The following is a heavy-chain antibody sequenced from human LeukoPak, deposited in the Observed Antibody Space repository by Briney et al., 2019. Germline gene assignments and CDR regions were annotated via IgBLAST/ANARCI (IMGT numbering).Heavy chain of an antibody. J-gene: IGHJ4*02. CDR3: AFSSSWSYYFDY. CDR2: MNPNSGNT. CDR1: GYTFTGYD. V-gene: IGHV1-8*01. D-gene: IGHD6-13*01. Sequence: ASVKVSCKASGYTFTGYDINWVRQATGQGLEWMGWMNPNSGNTGYAQKFQGRVTMTRNTSISTAYMELSSLRSEDTAVYYCAFSSSWSYYFDYWGQGTLVTVSS.